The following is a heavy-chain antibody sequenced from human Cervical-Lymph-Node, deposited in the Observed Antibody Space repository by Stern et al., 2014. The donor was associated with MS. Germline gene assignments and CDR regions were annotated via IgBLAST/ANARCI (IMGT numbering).Heavy chain of an antibody. D-gene: IGHD3-9*01. Sequence: VQLVESGGGVVQPGRSLRLSCAASGFTFSSYGMHWVRQAPGQGLEWVAVIWYDGSNKYYADSVKGRFTISRDNSKNTLYLQMNSLRAEDTAVYYCARGYYNKGYWGQGTLVTVSS. CDR3: ARGYYNKGY. CDR1: GFTFSSYG. CDR2: IWYDGSNK. J-gene: IGHJ4*02. V-gene: IGHV3-33*01.